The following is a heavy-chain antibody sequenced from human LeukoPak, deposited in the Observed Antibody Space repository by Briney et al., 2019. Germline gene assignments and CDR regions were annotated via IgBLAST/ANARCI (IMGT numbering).Heavy chain of an antibody. CDR3: ARVYYDFWSGYYSYAGYYGMDV. J-gene: IGHJ6*02. D-gene: IGHD3-3*01. CDR1: GFTFSSYS. Sequence: GGSLRLSCAASGFTFSSYSMNWVRQAPGKGLEWVAVISYDGSNKYYADSVKGRFTISRDNSKNTLYLQMNSLRAEDTAVYYCARVYYDFWSGYYSYAGYYGMDVWGQGTTVTVSS. CDR2: ISYDGSNK. V-gene: IGHV3-30*03.